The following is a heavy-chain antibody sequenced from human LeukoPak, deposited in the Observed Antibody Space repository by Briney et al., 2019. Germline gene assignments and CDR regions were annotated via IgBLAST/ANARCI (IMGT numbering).Heavy chain of an antibody. V-gene: IGHV4-34*01. J-gene: IGHJ4*02. CDR3: ATGGRERSGYSLDY. CDR2: INHSGST. Sequence: KPSETLSLTCAVYGGSFSGYYWSWIRQPPGKGLEWIGEINHSGSTNYNPSLKSRVTISVDTSKNQFSLKLSSVTAADTAVYYCATGGRERSGYSLDYWGQGTLVTVSS. D-gene: IGHD5-18*01. CDR1: GGSFSGYY.